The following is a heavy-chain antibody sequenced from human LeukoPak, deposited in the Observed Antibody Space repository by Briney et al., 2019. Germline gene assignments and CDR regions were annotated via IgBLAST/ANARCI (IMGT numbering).Heavy chain of an antibody. D-gene: IGHD5-12*01. CDR1: GYTFTNYY. CDR3: AREWPHTYRFDP. J-gene: IGHJ5*02. V-gene: IGHV1-46*01. Sequence: ASVKVSCKASGYTFTNYYMHWMRHAPGQGLEWMGIINPSSGGTIYAQKFRGRVTMTRDTSTTTVYMELSSLGSEDTAVYYCAREWPHTYRFDPWGQGTLVTVSS. CDR2: INPSSGGT.